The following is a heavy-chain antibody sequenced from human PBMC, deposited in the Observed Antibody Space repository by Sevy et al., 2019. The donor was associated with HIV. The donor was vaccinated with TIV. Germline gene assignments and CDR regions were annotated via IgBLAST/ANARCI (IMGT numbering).Heavy chain of an antibody. Sequence: SETLSLTCRVSGDSINNYYWSWIRQPPGKGLEWIGYISYSGTPDYSPSLKSRVDISIDTSMRQFSLNLNSVTAADTAVYYCARHSGYDSRYFDYWGQGTLVTVSS. CDR2: ISYSGTP. D-gene: IGHD5-12*01. J-gene: IGHJ4*02. V-gene: IGHV4-59*12. CDR3: ARHSGYDSRYFDY. CDR1: GDSINNYY.